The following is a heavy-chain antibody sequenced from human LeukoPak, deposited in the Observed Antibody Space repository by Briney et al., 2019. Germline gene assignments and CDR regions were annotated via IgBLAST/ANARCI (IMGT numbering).Heavy chain of an antibody. J-gene: IGHJ4*02. V-gene: IGHV3-21*01. Sequence: GGSLRLSCAASGFTFSSYAMSWVRQAPGKGLEWVSSISSSSSYIYYADSVKGRFTISRDNAKNSLYLRMNSLRAEDTAVYYCARGKDDSSGYYLKYWGQGTLVTVSS. CDR1: GFTFSSYA. CDR2: ISSSSSYI. CDR3: ARGKDDSSGYYLKY. D-gene: IGHD3-22*01.